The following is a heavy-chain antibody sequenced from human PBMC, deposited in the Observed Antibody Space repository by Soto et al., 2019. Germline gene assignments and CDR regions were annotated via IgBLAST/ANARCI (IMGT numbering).Heavy chain of an antibody. CDR2: ISVSGGST. J-gene: IGHJ6*02. Sequence: GGSLRLSCAVSLSSYAMTWVRQAPGQGLEWVAGISVSGGSTNYAVSVKGRFTISRDNDKNTVYLQMNSLRAEDTAVYYCAKGELFVGGTIYGMDVWGQGTTVTVSS. CDR1: LSSYA. D-gene: IGHD3-16*01. CDR3: AKGELFVGGTIYGMDV. V-gene: IGHV3-23*01.